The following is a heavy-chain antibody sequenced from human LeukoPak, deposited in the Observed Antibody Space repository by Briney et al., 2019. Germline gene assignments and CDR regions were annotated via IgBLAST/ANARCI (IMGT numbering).Heavy chain of an antibody. CDR1: GYTFTGYY. V-gene: IGHV1-2*02. D-gene: IGHD3-16*01. CDR3: ARDSAVEQGDYYFDY. CDR2: INPNSGGT. Sequence: ASVKVSCKASGYTFTGYYIHWVRQAPGQGLEWMGWINPNSGGTNYAQKFQGRVTMTRDTSISTAYMELSRLRSDDTAVYYCARDSAVEQGDYYFDYWGQGTLVTVSS. J-gene: IGHJ4*02.